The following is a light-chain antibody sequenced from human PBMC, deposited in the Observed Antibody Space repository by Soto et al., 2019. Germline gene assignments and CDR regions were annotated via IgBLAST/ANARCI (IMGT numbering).Light chain of an antibody. Sequence: QSALTQPASVSGSPGQSITISCTGTSSDVGAYSYVSWYQQHPGKAPKLIIYDVSNRPSGVSNRFSGSKSGNTASLTISGLQAEAEADYYCSSYTSSLTLVFGGGTKLTVL. CDR1: SSDVGAYSY. CDR2: DVS. CDR3: SSYTSSLTLV. V-gene: IGLV2-14*01. J-gene: IGLJ2*01.